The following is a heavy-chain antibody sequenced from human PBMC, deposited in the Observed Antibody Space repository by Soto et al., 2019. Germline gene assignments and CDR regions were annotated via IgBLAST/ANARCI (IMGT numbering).Heavy chain of an antibody. J-gene: IGHJ4*02. Sequence: GGSLRLSCAASGFTFSSYAMSWVRQAPGKGLEWVSAISGSGGSTYYADSVKGRFTISRDNSKNTLYLQMNSLRAEDTAVYYCAKDRHVIAVAGKFRLSANDYWGQGTLVTVSS. CDR2: ISGSGGST. V-gene: IGHV3-23*01. CDR1: GFTFSSYA. CDR3: AKDRHVIAVAGKFRLSANDY. D-gene: IGHD6-19*01.